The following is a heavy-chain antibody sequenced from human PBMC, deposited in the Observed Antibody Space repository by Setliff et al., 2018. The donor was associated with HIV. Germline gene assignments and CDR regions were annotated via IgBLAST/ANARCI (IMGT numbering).Heavy chain of an antibody. CDR1: GDFFSSDYY. CDR3: ARDPGGLYCRSASCQGGWFDP. V-gene: IGHV4-38-2*02. J-gene: IGHJ5*02. D-gene: IGHD2-2*01. Sequence: SETLSLTCTVSGDFFSSDYYWGWIRQSPGKGLEWIGTIYHSGSTKHNPSLKSRVSISVDRSKNQFSLNLSSVTAADTAVYYCARDPGGLYCRSASCQGGWFDPWGQGTPVTVSS. CDR2: IYHSGST.